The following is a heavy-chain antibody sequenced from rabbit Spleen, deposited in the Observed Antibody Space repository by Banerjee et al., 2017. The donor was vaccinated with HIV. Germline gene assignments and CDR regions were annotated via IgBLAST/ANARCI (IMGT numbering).Heavy chain of an antibody. Sequence: QEQLEESGGGLVKPEGSLTLTCTASGFSFTDKDVMCWVRQAPGKGLEWIGCINTITGKTVYATWAKGRFTISRTSSTTVTLEMTSLTAADTATYFCARGSAAMTMVITGFYLNLWGPGTLVTVS. V-gene: IGHV1S45*01. CDR1: GFSFTDKDV. CDR3: ARGSAAMTMVITGFYLNL. D-gene: IGHD2-1*01. J-gene: IGHJ4*01. CDR2: INTITGKT.